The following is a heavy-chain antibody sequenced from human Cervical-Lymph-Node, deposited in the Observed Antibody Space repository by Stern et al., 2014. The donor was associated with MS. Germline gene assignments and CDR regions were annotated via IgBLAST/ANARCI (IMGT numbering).Heavy chain of an antibody. CDR2: ISSGSTYI. CDR1: GFTLTRHS. V-gene: IGHV3-21*02. J-gene: IGHJ4*02. Sequence: EVQLVESGGGLVKPGGSLRLSCAASGFTLTRHSMNWVRQAPGQGLEWVSYISSGSTYIHYADSLKGRFTISRDNAKNSLYLQMNSLRAEDTAVYYCARESSGYDLFYFDSWGQGTLVTVSS. D-gene: IGHD5-12*01. CDR3: ARESSGYDLFYFDS.